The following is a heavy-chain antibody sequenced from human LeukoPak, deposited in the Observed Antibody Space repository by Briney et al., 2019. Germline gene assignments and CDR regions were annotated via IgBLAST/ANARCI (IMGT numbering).Heavy chain of an antibody. CDR1: GGSISSGSYY. CDR3: ARDSLATRTPFDY. Sequence: PSETLSLTCTVSGGSISSGSYYWSWIRQPAGKGLEWIGRIYTSGSTNYNPSLKSRVTISVDTSKNQFSLKLSSVTTADTAVYYCARDSLATRTPFDYWGQGTVVTVSS. V-gene: IGHV4-61*02. D-gene: IGHD5-24*01. CDR2: IYTSGST. J-gene: IGHJ4*02.